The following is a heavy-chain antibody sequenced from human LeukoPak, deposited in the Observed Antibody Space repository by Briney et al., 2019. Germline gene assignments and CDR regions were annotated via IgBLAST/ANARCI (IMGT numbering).Heavy chain of an antibody. V-gene: IGHV4-4*09. D-gene: IGHD4-11*01. CDR1: GGSMTAYY. CDR2: IYSSGTT. Sequence: PSETLSLACNVSGGSMTAYYWSWIRQPPGKGLEWIGYIYSSGTTNYNPSLQSRVNISVDTPKNQLTLRVNSLPAADTAVYYCARRISNLNVYIHKWGQGTLVTVSS. J-gene: IGHJ4*02. CDR3: ARRISNLNVYIHK.